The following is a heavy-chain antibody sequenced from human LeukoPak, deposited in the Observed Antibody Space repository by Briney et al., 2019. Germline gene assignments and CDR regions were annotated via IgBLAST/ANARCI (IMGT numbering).Heavy chain of an antibody. CDR1: GGSFSGYY. D-gene: IGHD3-22*01. Sequence: SETLSLTCAVYGGSFSGYYWSWIRQPPGEGLEWIGEINHSGSTNYNPSLKSRVTISVDTSKNQFSLKLSSVTAADTAVYYCARGYLAYYDSSGYVPYYFVYWGQGTLVTVSS. CDR2: INHSGST. CDR3: ARGYLAYYDSSGYVPYYFVY. V-gene: IGHV4-34*01. J-gene: IGHJ4*02.